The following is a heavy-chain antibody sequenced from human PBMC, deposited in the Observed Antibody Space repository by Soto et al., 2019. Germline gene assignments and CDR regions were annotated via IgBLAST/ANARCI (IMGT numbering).Heavy chain of an antibody. CDR2: IVVGSGNT. D-gene: IGHD3-9*01. Sequence: QMQLVQSGPEVKKPGTSVKVSCKASGFTFTNSAIQWVRQARGQRLEWIGWIVVGSGNTNYAQKFQERLTITRDMSTSTAYMELSSLRSEDTAIYYCAAQTGYYPSYYYMDVWGKGTTVTVSS. CDR1: GFTFTNSA. V-gene: IGHV1-58*02. CDR3: AAQTGYYPSYYYMDV. J-gene: IGHJ6*03.